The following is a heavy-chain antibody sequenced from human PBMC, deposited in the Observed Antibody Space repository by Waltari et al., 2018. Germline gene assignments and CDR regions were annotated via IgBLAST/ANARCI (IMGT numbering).Heavy chain of an antibody. Sequence: QVQLQQWGAGLLKPSETLSLTCAVYGGSFSGYYWSWIRQPPGKGLEWIGEINHSGSTNYNPALKSRVTISVDTSKNQFSLKLSSVTAADTAVYYCARVRGSYRKSHYYYYGMDVWGQGTTVTVSS. J-gene: IGHJ6*02. CDR3: ARVRGSYRKSHYYYYGMDV. CDR1: GGSFSGYY. CDR2: INHSGST. V-gene: IGHV4-34*01. D-gene: IGHD1-26*01.